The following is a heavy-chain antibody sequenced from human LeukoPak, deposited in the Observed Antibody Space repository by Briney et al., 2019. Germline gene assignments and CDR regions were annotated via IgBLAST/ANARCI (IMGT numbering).Heavy chain of an antibody. CDR1: GFTFSTYS. V-gene: IGHV3-21*01. D-gene: IGHD2-2*02. J-gene: IGHJ4*02. CDR2: ISSSGNYI. CDR3: ARDVSRDVSCSTE. Sequence: GGSLRLSCEASGFTFSTYSMNWVRQAPGKGLEWVSSISSSGNYIYYADSMKGRFTISRDNAKSSVYLQMNSLRVEDTAVYYCARDVSRDVSCSTEWGRGTLVTVSS.